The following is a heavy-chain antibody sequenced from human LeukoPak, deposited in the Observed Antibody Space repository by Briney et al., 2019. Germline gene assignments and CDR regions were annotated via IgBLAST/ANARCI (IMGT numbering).Heavy chain of an antibody. J-gene: IGHJ4*02. CDR1: GGSITSGHYF. V-gene: IGHV4-30-4*01. CDR2: MYYSGSS. CDR3: ARIAMFDYSIDY. Sequence: PSETLSLTCTVSGGSITSGHYFWTWIRQPPGKGLEWIGHMYYSGSSYFNPSLSSRVTISVDSSKNQFSLKLTSVTAADAAVYFCARIAMFDYSIDYWGQGTLVTVSS. D-gene: IGHD3-10*02.